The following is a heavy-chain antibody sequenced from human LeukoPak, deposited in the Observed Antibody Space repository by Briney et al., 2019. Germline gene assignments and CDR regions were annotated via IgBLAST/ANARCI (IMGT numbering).Heavy chain of an antibody. J-gene: IGHJ5*02. CDR3: ARPISRGYSYGPNWFDP. D-gene: IGHD5-18*01. CDR2: ISAYNGNT. Sequence: ASVKVSCKASGYTFTSYGISWVRQAPGQGLEWMGWISAYNGNTNYAQKLQGRVNMTTDTSTSKAYMELRSLRSDDTAVYYCARPISRGYSYGPNWFDPWGQGTLVTVSS. CDR1: GYTFTSYG. V-gene: IGHV1-18*01.